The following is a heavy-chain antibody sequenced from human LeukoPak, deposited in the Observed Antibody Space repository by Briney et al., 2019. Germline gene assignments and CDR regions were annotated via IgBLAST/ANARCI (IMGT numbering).Heavy chain of an antibody. D-gene: IGHD2-2*02. CDR3: ARDSLSQLLYVYYYYGMDV. CDR2: ISYDGSNE. J-gene: IGHJ6*02. V-gene: IGHV3-30*03. Sequence: GGSLRLSCAASGFTFSSYSMNWVRQAPGKGLEWVAVISYDGSNEYYADSVKGRFTISRDNSKNTLYLQMNSLRAEDTAVYYCARDSLSQLLYVYYYYGMDVWGQGTTVTVSS. CDR1: GFTFSSYS.